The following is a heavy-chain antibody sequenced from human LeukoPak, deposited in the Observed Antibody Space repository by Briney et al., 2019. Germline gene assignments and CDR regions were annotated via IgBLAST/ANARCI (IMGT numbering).Heavy chain of an antibody. J-gene: IGHJ6*03. CDR2: IYYSGST. CDR1: GGSISSYY. D-gene: IGHD3-16*01. V-gene: IGHV4-59*01. Sequence: PSETLSLTCTVSGGSISSYYWSWIRQPPGKGLEWIGYIYYSGSTNYKSSLKSRVTISVDTSKNQFSLKLSFVTAADTAVYYCARETSQKGAHYMDVWGKGTTVTISS. CDR3: ARETSQKGAHYMDV.